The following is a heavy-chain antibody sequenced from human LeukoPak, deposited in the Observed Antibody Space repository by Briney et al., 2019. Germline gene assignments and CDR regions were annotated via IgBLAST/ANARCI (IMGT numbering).Heavy chain of an antibody. J-gene: IGHJ6*03. CDR1: GGSISDYY. V-gene: IGHV4-59*12. CDR3: AKDGSSGSFPHYNSDHYMDV. D-gene: IGHD3-22*01. Sequence: SETLSLTCTLPGGSISDYYWCWIRQSPEEGVGWVVYVHKSGKTTYNPSLQSRVTISPAKSKTNSSLKWTCLDAADTAMYYCAKDGSSGSFPHYNSDHYMDVWGKGTTVTVSS. CDR2: VHKSGKT.